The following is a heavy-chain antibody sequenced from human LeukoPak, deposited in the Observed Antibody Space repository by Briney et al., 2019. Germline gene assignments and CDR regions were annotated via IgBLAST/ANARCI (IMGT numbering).Heavy chain of an antibody. CDR2: INPSGGST. CDR3: ARDKYDFWSGFPPPPYNWFDP. V-gene: IGHV1-46*01. D-gene: IGHD3-3*01. Sequence: ASVKVSCKASGYTFTSYYMHWVRQAPGQGLEWMGIINPSGGSTSYAQKFQGRVTMTRDTSTSTVYMELSSLRSEDTAVYYCARDKYDFWSGFPPPPYNWFDPWGQGTLVTVSS. J-gene: IGHJ5*02. CDR1: GYTFTSYY.